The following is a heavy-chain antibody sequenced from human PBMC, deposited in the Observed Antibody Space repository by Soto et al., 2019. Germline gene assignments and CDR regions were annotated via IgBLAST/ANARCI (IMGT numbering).Heavy chain of an antibody. CDR2: IYHSGST. CDR1: GGSISSSNW. V-gene: IGHV4-4*02. Sequence: QVQLQESGPGLVKPSGTLSLTCAVSGGSISSSNWWSWVRQPPGKGLEWIGEIYHSGSTNYNPSLKSRVTISVDKSKNQFSLKLSSVTAADTAVYYCARGVIGIVVVVAATRARWFDPWGQGTLVTVSS. CDR3: ARGVIGIVVVVAATRARWFDP. D-gene: IGHD2-15*01. J-gene: IGHJ5*02.